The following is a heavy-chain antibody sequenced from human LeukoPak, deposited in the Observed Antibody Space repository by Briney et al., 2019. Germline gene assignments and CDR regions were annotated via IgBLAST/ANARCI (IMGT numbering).Heavy chain of an antibody. CDR2: IYYSGST. V-gene: IGHV4-59*01. J-gene: IGHJ4*02. CDR1: GGSISSYY. CDR3: ARANTKGWNYFDY. D-gene: IGHD2-15*01. Sequence: ASETLSLTCTVSGGSISSYYWSWIRQPPGKGLEWIGYIYYSGSTNYNPSLKSRVTISVDTSKNQFSLKLSSVTAADTAVYYCARANTKGWNYFDYWGQGTLVTVSS.